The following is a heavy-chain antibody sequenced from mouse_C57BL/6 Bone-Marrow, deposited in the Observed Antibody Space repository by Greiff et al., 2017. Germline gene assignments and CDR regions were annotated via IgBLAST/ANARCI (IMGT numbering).Heavy chain of an antibody. CDR3: TTVVHY. V-gene: IGHV14-4*01. CDR2: IDPENGDT. CDR1: GFNIKDDY. D-gene: IGHD1-1*01. J-gene: IGHJ2*01. Sequence: EVQLVESGAELVRPGASVKLSCTASGFNIKDDYMHWVKQRPEQGLEWIGWIDPENGDTEYASKFQGKATITAETSSNTAYLQLSSLTSEDTAVYYCTTVVHYWGQGTTLTVSS.